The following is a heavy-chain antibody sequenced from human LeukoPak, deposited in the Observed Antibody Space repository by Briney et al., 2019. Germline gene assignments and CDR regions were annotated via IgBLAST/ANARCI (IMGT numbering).Heavy chain of an antibody. CDR1: GFTFSDYY. J-gene: IGHJ5*02. CDR2: ISSSGSTI. D-gene: IGHD4-17*01. V-gene: IGHV3-11*01. Sequence: GGSLRLSCAASGFTFSDYYMSWIRQAPGKGLEGVSYISSSGSTIYYADSVKGRFTISRDNAKNSLYLQMNSLRAEDTAVYYCARAQMTTVTYAGWFDPWGQGTLVTVSS. CDR3: ARAQMTTVTYAGWFDP.